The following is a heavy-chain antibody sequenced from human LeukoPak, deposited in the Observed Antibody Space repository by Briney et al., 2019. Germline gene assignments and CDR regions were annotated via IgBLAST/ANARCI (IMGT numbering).Heavy chain of an antibody. V-gene: IGHV4-59*01. CDR3: ASLYYYDSSGYSNYYFDY. D-gene: IGHD3-22*01. CDR1: GGSISTYY. Sequence: PSETLSLTCTVSGGSISTYYWNWIRQPPGKGLEWIGYIYHSGSTNYNPSLQSRVTISVDTSKNQFSLKLSSVTAADTAVYYCASLYYYDSSGYSNYYFDYWGQGTLVTVSS. J-gene: IGHJ4*02. CDR2: IYHSGST.